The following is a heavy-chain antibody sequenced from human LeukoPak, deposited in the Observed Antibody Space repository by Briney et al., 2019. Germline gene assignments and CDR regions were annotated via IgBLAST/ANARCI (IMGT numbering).Heavy chain of an antibody. CDR2: IWIDGSGV. J-gene: IGHJ4*02. CDR1: GFPFSRYG. Sequence: PGRSLRLSCAASGFPFSRYGMHWVRQAPGKGLEWVAVIWIDGSGVYYADCMQGRFTISRDNSENTLYLQMDNLRAEDTAVYYCAKASNGYNGHYFDYWGQGTPVTVSS. D-gene: IGHD5-24*01. V-gene: IGHV3-33*06. CDR3: AKASNGYNGHYFDY.